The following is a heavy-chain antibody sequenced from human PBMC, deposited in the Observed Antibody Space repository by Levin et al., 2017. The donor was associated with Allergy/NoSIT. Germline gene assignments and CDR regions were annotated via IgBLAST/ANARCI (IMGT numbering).Heavy chain of an antibody. J-gene: IGHJ4*02. V-gene: IGHV3-30-3*01. CDR3: ARAGMVRGVIIKSRFDY. CDR2: ISYDGSNK. D-gene: IGHD3-10*01. Sequence: QAGGSLRLSCAASGFTFSSYAMHWVRQAPGKGLEWVAVISYDGSNKYYADSVKGRFTISRDNSKNTLYLQMNSLRAEDTAVYYCARAGMVRGVIIKSRFDYWGQGTLVTVSS. CDR1: GFTFSSYA.